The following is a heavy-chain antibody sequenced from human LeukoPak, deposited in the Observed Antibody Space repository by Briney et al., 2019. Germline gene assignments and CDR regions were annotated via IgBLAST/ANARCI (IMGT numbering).Heavy chain of an antibody. Sequence: GGSLRLFCAASGFTFSNAWMSWVRQAPGKGLEWVGRIKSKTDGGTTDYAAPVKGRFTISRDDSKNTLYLQMNSLKTEDTAVYYCTTDPQPYGDYDGYWGQGTLVTVSS. J-gene: IGHJ4*02. CDR1: GFTFSNAW. D-gene: IGHD4-17*01. CDR3: TTDPQPYGDYDGY. CDR2: IKSKTDGGTT. V-gene: IGHV3-15*01.